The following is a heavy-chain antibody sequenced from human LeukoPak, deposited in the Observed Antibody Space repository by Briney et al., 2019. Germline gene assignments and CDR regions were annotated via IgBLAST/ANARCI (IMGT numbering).Heavy chain of an antibody. D-gene: IGHD6-19*01. V-gene: IGHV3-30*02. CDR1: GFTFSSYG. CDR2: IRYDGSNK. CDR3: AKVRAVAGSVGSYYFDY. J-gene: IGHJ4*02. Sequence: GGSLRLSCAASGFTFSSYGMHWVRQAPGKGLEWVAFIRYDGSNKYYADSVKGRFTISRDNSKNTLYLQMNSLRAEDTAVYYCAKVRAVAGSVGSYYFDYWGQGTLVTVSS.